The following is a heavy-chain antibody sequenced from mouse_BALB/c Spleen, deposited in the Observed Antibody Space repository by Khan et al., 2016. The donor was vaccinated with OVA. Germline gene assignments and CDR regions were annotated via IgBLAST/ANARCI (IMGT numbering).Heavy chain of an antibody. V-gene: IGHV5-4*02. CDR1: GFSFSDYY. CDR3: ARAGYGGFGY. J-gene: IGHJ3*01. D-gene: IGHD1-1*02. CDR2: ISDGGGST. Sequence: EVELVASGGGLVKPGGSLKLSCAASGFSFSDYYMYWIRQNPEKRLEWVATISDGGGSTYYPDSAKGRFTISRDNAKSNLYLQMSSLKSEDTAIYYCARAGYGGFGYWGQGTLVTVSA.